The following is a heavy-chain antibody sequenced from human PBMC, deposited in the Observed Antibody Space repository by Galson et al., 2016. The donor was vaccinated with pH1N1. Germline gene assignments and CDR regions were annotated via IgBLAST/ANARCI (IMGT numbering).Heavy chain of an antibody. D-gene: IGHD3-9*01. V-gene: IGHV4-30-4*08. Sequence: SWIRQPPGKGLEWIGYIYYSGNTFYNPSLKSRVTISLDTSKTQFSLKLSSVTATDTAIYYCARGRDYDILTGSSYYFDYWGQGTLVTVSS. J-gene: IGHJ4*02. CDR2: IYYSGNT. CDR3: ARGRDYDILTGSSYYFDY.